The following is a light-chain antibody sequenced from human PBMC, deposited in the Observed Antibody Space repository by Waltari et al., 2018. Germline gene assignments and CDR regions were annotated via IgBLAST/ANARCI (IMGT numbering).Light chain of an antibody. V-gene: IGLV2-23*02. CDR3: CSYTDSTTLV. CDR1: SSDVGGYNF. J-gene: IGLJ3*02. CDR2: DVN. Sequence: QSALSQPASVSGSPGQSITISCTATSSDVGGYNFVSCYQQHPSKAPKLMFYDVNKPPAGVSNRFSGSKSGNTASLTISGLQAEDEADYFCCSYTDSTTLVFGGGTKLTVL.